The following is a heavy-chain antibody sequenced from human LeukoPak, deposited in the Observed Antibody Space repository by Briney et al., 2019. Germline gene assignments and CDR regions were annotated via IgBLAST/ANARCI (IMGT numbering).Heavy chain of an antibody. V-gene: IGHV3-48*01. CDR1: GFTFSSYS. CDR3: ARDRRLQDIVVVPSAFDI. D-gene: IGHD2-2*01. Sequence: GGSLTLSCAASGFTFSSYSMNWVRQAPGKGLEWVSYISSSSSTIYYADSVKGRFTISRDNAKNSLYLQMNSLRAEDTAVYYCARDRRLQDIVVVPSAFDIWGQGTMVTVSS. CDR2: ISSSSSTI. J-gene: IGHJ3*02.